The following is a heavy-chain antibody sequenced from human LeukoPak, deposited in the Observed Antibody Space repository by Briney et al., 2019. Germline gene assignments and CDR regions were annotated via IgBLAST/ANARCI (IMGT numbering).Heavy chain of an antibody. D-gene: IGHD1-14*01. V-gene: IGHV1-69*13. Sequence: ASVKVSCKASGGTFSSYAISWVRQAPGQGLEWMGGIIPIFGTANYAQKFQGRVTITADESTSTAYMELSSLRSEDTAVYYCARSPNNLRNMDVWGKGTTVTVSS. J-gene: IGHJ6*03. CDR2: IIPIFGTA. CDR1: GGTFSSYA. CDR3: ARSPNNLRNMDV.